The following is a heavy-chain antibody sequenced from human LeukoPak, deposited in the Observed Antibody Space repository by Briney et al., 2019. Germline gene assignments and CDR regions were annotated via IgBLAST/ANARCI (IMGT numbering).Heavy chain of an antibody. D-gene: IGHD1-26*01. J-gene: IGHJ2*01. CDR2: IYYSGST. CDR1: GGSISSSSYY. CDR3: ARNSGSSTVWYFDL. V-gene: IGHV4-39*01. Sequence: PSETLSLTCTVSGGSISSSSYYWGWIRQPPGKGLEWIGSIYYSGSTYYNPSLKSRVTISVDTSKNQFSLKLSSVTAADTAVYYCARNSGSSTVWYFDLWGRGTLVTVSS.